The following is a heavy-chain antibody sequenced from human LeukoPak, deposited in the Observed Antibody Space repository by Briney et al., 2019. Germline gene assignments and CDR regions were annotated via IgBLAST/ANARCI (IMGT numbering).Heavy chain of an antibody. D-gene: IGHD4-11*01. CDR3: ARHGINYSNYGYYYYYYMDV. Sequence: ASVKVSCKASGYTFTRYAISWVRQAPGQGLDWMGCISAYNGNTKYAQRLQGRVTMTTDTSTSTAYMELRSLRSDDTAMYYCARHGINYSNYGYYYYYYMDVWGKGTTVTVSS. CDR2: ISAYNGNT. CDR1: GYTFTRYA. V-gene: IGHV1-18*01. J-gene: IGHJ6*03.